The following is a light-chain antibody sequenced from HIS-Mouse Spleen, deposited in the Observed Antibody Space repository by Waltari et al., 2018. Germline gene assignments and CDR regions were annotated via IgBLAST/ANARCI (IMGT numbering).Light chain of an antibody. CDR1: ARDVGSLTL. CDR3: CSYAGSSTLV. V-gene: IGLV2-23*01. J-gene: IGLJ3*02. Sequence: FPLPHPPPGPGSLGRPFTTSALETARDVGSLTLVPGYQQHPGKAPKLMIYEGSKRPSGVSNRFSGSKSGNTASLTISGLQAEDEADYYCCSYAGSSTLVFGGGTKLTVL. CDR2: EGS.